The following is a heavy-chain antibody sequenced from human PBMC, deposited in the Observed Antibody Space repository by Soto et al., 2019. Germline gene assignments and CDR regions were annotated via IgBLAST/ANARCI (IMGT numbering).Heavy chain of an antibody. CDR1: GFTFSRCW. Sequence: GGSLRLSCAASGFTFSRCWMSWVRQAPGKGLECVANIKEDGSGKNDVDSVKGRFTISRDNAKNSLYLQMNSLRVEDTAVYSCAQGAHIDYCGQGTLVTVSS. CDR3: AQGAHIDY. J-gene: IGHJ4*02. V-gene: IGHV3-7*03. CDR2: IKEDGSGK. D-gene: IGHD3-16*01.